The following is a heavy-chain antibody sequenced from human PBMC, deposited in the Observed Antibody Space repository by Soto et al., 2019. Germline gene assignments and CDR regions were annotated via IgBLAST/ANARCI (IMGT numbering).Heavy chain of an antibody. D-gene: IGHD1-1*01. J-gene: IGHJ5*02. CDR2: IGGRDGST. CDR3: AKGRSVSWNAGGPRNWFKP. Sequence: EVQLLESGGGLVKPGGSQRLSCAASGFTFGDYVMNWVRQAPGKGLEWVSGIGGRDGSTYYADSVKGRFTISRDNSRSTMFLQMDGLRVEDTAVYYCAKGRSVSWNAGGPRNWFKPWGQGTLVTVSS. V-gene: IGHV3-23*01. CDR1: GFTFGDYV.